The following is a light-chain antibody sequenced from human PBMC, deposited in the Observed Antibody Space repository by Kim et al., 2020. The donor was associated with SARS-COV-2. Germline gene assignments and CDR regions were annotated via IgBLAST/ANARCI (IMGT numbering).Light chain of an antibody. J-gene: IGLJ3*02. CDR1: NQHTDSA. CDR2: LNTDASH. Sequence: KLPCTLSNQHTDSAITWHQQHPEKGPRFLMQLNTDASHTNGDGIPDRFSGSTSGAARSLTISSLQSEDEADYYCQTWGTDSNWVFGRGTQLTVL. V-gene: IGLV4-69*01. CDR3: QTWGTDSNWV.